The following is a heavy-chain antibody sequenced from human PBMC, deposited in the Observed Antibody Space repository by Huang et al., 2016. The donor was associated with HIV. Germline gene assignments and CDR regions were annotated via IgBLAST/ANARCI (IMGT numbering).Heavy chain of an antibody. CDR2: ISSSGSDI. Sequence: QVQLVESGGGLVKPGGSLRLSCAASGFTFSDYYMGWIRQGLGKWRGWVSYISSSGSDIYYTDSVKGRFTMSRDNAKNSLYLQMNSLRAEDTAVYYCARSSGELGAPHNWGQGTLVTVSS. V-gene: IGHV3-11*01. D-gene: IGHD1-26*01. J-gene: IGHJ4*02. CDR1: GFTFSDYY. CDR3: ARSSGELGAPHN.